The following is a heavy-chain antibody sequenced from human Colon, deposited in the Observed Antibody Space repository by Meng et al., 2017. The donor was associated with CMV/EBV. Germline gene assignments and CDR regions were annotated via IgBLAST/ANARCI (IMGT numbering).Heavy chain of an antibody. Sequence: SCEASGFTFSRYWMHWVRQAPGKGLVWVSHINNDGSSPTYADSVKGRFTISRDNAKNTLYLQMNSLRAEDTAVYYCARDLEGDYFDYWGQGTLVTVCS. V-gene: IGHV3-74*01. CDR2: INNDGSSP. CDR3: ARDLEGDYFDY. CDR1: GFTFSRYW. J-gene: IGHJ4*02.